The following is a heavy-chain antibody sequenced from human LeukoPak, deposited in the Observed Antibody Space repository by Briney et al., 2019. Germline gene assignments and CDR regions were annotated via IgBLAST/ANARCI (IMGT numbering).Heavy chain of an antibody. CDR1: GFTFSSYE. Sequence: PGGSLRLSCAASGFTFSSYEMNWVRQAPGKGLEWVGRIKSKTDGGTTDYAAPVKGRFTISRDDSKNTLYLQMNSLKTEDTAVYYCTTDSGSRWYYDFWSANIYWGQGTLVTVSS. CDR2: IKSKTDGGTT. D-gene: IGHD3-3*01. J-gene: IGHJ4*02. V-gene: IGHV3-15*01. CDR3: TTDSGSRWYYDFWSANIY.